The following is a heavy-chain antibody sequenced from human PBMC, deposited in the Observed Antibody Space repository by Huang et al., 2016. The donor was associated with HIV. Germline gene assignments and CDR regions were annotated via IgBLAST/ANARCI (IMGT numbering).Heavy chain of an antibody. J-gene: IGHJ3*02. CDR3: ARHMAGWDDVFDM. V-gene: IGHV3-11*01. CDR2: ISRSGTTI. D-gene: IGHD6-19*01. CDR1: GLVFSDHY. Sequence: QVQLVESGGGLVKPGGSLRLSCSASGLVFSDHYMNWLRQAPGKGREWISYISRSGTTIRYADSGKGRFTISRDNAKKSLFLEMNSLRVEDTAVYYCARHMAGWDDVFDMWGQGTMVTVSS.